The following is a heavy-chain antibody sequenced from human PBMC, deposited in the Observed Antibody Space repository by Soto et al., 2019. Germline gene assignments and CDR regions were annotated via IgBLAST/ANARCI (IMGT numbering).Heavy chain of an antibody. CDR3: AKDRSSSSWYACFDY. CDR1: GFTFSSYS. Sequence: GGSLRLSCTASGFTFSSYSMIWVRQIPGKGLEWVSALSGSGDNTYYADSVKGRFTISRDNSKNTLFLQMNSLRAEDTAVYYCAKDRSSSSWYACFDYWGQGTLVTVSS. CDR2: LSGSGDNT. V-gene: IGHV3-23*01. D-gene: IGHD6-13*01. J-gene: IGHJ4*02.